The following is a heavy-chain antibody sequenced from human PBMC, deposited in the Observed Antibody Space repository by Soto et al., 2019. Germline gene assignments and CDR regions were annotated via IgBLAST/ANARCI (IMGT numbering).Heavy chain of an antibody. CDR2: IVVGSGNT. J-gene: IGHJ6*02. Sequence: QMQLVQSGPEVKKPGTSVKVSCKASGFTFTSSAVQWVRQARGQRLEWIGWIVVGSGNTNYAQKFQERVTITRDMSTSTAYMELSSLRSEDTAVYYCAVDGYSYGSNYYHYGMDVWGQGTTVTVSS. D-gene: IGHD5-18*01. CDR3: AVDGYSYGSNYYHYGMDV. V-gene: IGHV1-58*01. CDR1: GFTFTSSA.